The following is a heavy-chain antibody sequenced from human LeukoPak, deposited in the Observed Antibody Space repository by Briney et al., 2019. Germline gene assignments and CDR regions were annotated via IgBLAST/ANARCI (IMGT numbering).Heavy chain of an antibody. D-gene: IGHD5-24*01. Sequence: HPGGPLSLSCAPSGFTYSRYVMHCVRQAPGKGRECVAFISYDGSNDYYADSVKRLFTISGDNSKNTLHLQMNSLRAADTAVYYCAKDRDEGLFYYYYYMDVWGKGTTVTISS. CDR2: ISYDGSND. CDR3: AKDRDEGLFYYYYYMDV. CDR1: GFTYSRYV. J-gene: IGHJ6*03. V-gene: IGHV3-30*04.